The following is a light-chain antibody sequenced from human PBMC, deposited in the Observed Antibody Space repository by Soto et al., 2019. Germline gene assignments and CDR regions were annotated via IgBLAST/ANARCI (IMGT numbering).Light chain of an antibody. CDR1: QSLLHSNGYNY. CDR2: LGS. J-gene: IGKJ4*01. Sequence: DIVMTQSPLSLPVTPGEPASISCRSSQSLLHSNGYNYLDWYLQKPGQSPQLLIYLGSNRASGVPDRFSGSGSGTDFTLTISSLQSEDFATYHCQQTFSPPLTFGGGTKVEIK. V-gene: IGKV2-28*01. CDR3: QQTFSPPLT.